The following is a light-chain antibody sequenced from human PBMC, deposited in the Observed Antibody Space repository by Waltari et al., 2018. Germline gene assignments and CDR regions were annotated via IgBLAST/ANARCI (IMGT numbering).Light chain of an antibody. CDR1: NIERKS. CDR2: YDS. CDR3: QVWDANTDPGV. V-gene: IGLV3-21*01. Sequence: SYVLTQPPSVAVAPGETARVTCGGNNIERKSVHWYQKKPGQAPVLVISYDSDRPSGIPERFSGSNSGDTATLTISRVEAGDEADYYCQVWDANTDPGVFGTGTEVTVL. J-gene: IGLJ1*01.